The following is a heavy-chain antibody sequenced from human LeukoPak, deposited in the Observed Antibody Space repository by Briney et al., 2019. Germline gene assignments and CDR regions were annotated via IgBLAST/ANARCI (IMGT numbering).Heavy chain of an antibody. CDR3: ARGLLRDGYTYTYSFDY. Sequence: GGSLRLSCAASGFTVSTNYMNWVRQAPGKGLEWVSVVYMGGTTYYADSVKGRFTISRDSTKNTIYLQMNNLRAEDTAVYYCARGLLRDGYTYTYSFDYWGQGDLVTVSS. V-gene: IGHV3-66*01. CDR2: VYMGGTT. J-gene: IGHJ4*02. D-gene: IGHD5-18*01. CDR1: GFTVSTNY.